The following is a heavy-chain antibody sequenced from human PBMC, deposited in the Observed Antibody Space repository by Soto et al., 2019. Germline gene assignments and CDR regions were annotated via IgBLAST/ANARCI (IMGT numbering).Heavy chain of an antibody. Sequence: GGSLRLSCAVSGFIFSNHGIHWVRQAPGKGLEWLALIWAEGHHRDYGDSVNDRFSISRDNTRNTAYLQMNILRVEDTAVYYCAREGPLSGNGPLDQWGQGTMVTVSS. CDR3: AREGPLSGNGPLDQ. CDR1: GFIFSNHG. J-gene: IGHJ4*02. CDR2: IWAEGHHR. D-gene: IGHD3-10*01. V-gene: IGHV3-33*01.